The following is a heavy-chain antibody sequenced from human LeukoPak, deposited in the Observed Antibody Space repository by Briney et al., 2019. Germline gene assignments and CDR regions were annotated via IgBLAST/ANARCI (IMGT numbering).Heavy chain of an antibody. Sequence: ASVKVSCKASGYTFTSYYMHWVRQAPGQGLEWMGIINPSGGSTSYAQKFQGRVTMTRDTSTSTVYMELSSLRSEDTAVYYCAGPGTARGYYYKTLDYWGQGTLVTVSS. CDR3: AGPGTARGYYYKTLDY. J-gene: IGHJ4*02. D-gene: IGHD3-22*01. V-gene: IGHV1-46*01. CDR1: GYTFTSYY. CDR2: INPSGGST.